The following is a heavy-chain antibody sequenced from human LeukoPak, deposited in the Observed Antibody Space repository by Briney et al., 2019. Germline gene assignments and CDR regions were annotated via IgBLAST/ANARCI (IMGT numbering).Heavy chain of an antibody. J-gene: IGHJ4*02. Sequence: ASVKVSCKASGYTFTGDYMNWVRLAPGQGLEWMGWINPTGGTTYAQKFQDRVTMTRDTSINTAYMELSGLRSDDTAVYYCARDLGWSSSHWGQGTLVTVSS. CDR3: ARDLGWSSSH. V-gene: IGHV1-2*02. CDR1: GYTFTGDY. CDR2: INPTGGT. D-gene: IGHD6-6*01.